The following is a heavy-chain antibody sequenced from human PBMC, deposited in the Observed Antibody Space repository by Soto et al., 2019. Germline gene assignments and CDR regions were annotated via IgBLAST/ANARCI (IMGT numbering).Heavy chain of an antibody. CDR2: IIPIFGTA. Sequence: ASVKVSCKASGGTFSSYAISWVRQAPGQGLEWMGGIIPIFGTANYAQKFQGRVTITADESTSTAYMELSSLRSEGTAVYYCARVLGVVSPYYFDYWGQGTLVTVSS. CDR1: GGTFSSYA. V-gene: IGHV1-69*13. D-gene: IGHD3-16*01. CDR3: ARVLGVVSPYYFDY. J-gene: IGHJ4*02.